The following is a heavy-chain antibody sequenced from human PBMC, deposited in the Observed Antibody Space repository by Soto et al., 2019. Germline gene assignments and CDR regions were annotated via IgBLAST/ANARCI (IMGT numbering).Heavy chain of an antibody. D-gene: IGHD1-1*01. CDR2: INDDGIST. CDR1: GFTFSMYW. Sequence: GGSLRLSCAASGFTFSMYWMHWVRQVPGKGPEWVSRINDDGISTNYADSVKGRFTISRDNAKNTLYLQMNALRVEDTPVYYCTRGPRSTSTGTGAFWGQGTLVTVSS. J-gene: IGHJ4*02. CDR3: TRGPRSTSTGTGAF. V-gene: IGHV3-74*01.